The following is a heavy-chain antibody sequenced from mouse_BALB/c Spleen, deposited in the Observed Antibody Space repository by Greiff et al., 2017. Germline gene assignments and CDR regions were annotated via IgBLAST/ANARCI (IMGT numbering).Heavy chain of an antibody. J-gene: IGHJ4*01. D-gene: IGHD2-3*01. V-gene: IGHV1-69*02. CDR3: ARWLLRMDY. Sequence: QVQLQQPGAELVKPGASVKLSCKASGYTFTSYWMHWVKQRPGQGLEWIGEIDPSDSYTNYNQKFKGKATLTVDKSSSTAYMQLSSLTSEDSAVYYCARWLLRMDYWGQGTSVTVSA. CDR1: GYTFTSYW. CDR2: IDPSDSYT.